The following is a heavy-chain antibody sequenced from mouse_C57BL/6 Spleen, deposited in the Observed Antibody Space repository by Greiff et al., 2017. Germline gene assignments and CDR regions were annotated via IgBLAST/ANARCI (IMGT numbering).Heavy chain of an antibody. D-gene: IGHD1-1*02. CDR3: AQEGGRDYDMDY. J-gene: IGHJ4*01. CDR2: INPNYGTT. V-gene: IGHV1-39*01. Sequence: VQLKQSGPELVKPGASVKISCKASGYSFTDYNMNWVKQSNGQSLEWLGVINPNYGTTSYNQKFKGKATLTVDPASSTAYMQLNSLTSEDSAVYYCAQEGGRDYDMDYWGQGTSVTVSS. CDR1: GYSFTDYN.